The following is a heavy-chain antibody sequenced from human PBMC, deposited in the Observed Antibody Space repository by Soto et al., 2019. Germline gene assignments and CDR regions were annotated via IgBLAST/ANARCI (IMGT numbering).Heavy chain of an antibody. CDR3: ARLMAALGAPDV. J-gene: IGHJ6*02. V-gene: IGHV4-59*01. CDR1: GGSISSYY. Sequence: PSETLSLTSTVSGGSISSYYWSWIRQPPGKGLEWIGYIYYSGSTNYNPSLKSRVTISVDTSKNQFSLKLSSVTAADTAVYYCARLMAALGAPDVWGQGTTVTVSS. CDR2: IYYSGST. D-gene: IGHD1-26*01.